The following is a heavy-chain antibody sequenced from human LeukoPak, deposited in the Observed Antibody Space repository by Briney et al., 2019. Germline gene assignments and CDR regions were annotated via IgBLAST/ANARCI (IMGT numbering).Heavy chain of an antibody. V-gene: IGHV5-51*01. CDR3: ASSIAATGFDY. CDR2: IYPGVSDT. CDR1: GYRFTNYW. J-gene: IGHJ4*02. D-gene: IGHD6-13*01. Sequence: GESLKISCKGSGYRFTNYWIGWVRQMPGKGLEWMGIIYPGVSDTRYSPSFQGQVTISADKSISTAYLQWSSLKASDTAMYYCASSIAATGFDYWGRGTLVTVSS.